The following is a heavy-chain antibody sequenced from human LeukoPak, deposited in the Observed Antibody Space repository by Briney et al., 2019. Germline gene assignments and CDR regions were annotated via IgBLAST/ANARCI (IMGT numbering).Heavy chain of an antibody. CDR2: ISYDGSNK. CDR1: GFTFSSYA. CDR3: AKVPLYYYYMDV. J-gene: IGHJ6*03. Sequence: GGSLRLSCAASGFTFSSYAMHWVRQAPGKGLEWVAVISYDGSNKYYADSVKGRFTISRDNSKNTLYLQMNSLRAEDTAVYYCAKVPLYYYYMDVWGKGTTVTVSS. V-gene: IGHV3-30-3*01.